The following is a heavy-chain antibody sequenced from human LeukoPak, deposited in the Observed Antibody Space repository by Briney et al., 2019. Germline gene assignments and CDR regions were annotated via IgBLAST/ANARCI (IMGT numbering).Heavy chain of an antibody. J-gene: IGHJ4*02. Sequence: WASVKVSCKVSGYTLTELSMHWVRQAPGKGLEWMGGFDPEDGETIYAQKFQGRVTMTEDTSTDTAYMELSSLRSEDTAVYYCAATNFRVVVTAQGPYYFDYWGQGTLVTVSS. D-gene: IGHD2-21*02. CDR3: AATNFRVVVTAQGPYYFDY. CDR2: FDPEDGET. V-gene: IGHV1-24*01. CDR1: GYTLTELS.